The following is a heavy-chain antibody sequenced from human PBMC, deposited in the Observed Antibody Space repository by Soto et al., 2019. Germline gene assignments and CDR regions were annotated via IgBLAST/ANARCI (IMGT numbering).Heavy chain of an antibody. CDR2: IKQDGSEK. V-gene: IGHV3-7*01. CDR1: GFTFSSYW. Sequence: GGSLRLSCAASGFTFSSYWMSWVRQAPGKGLEWVANIKQDGSEKYYVDSVKGRFTISRDNAKNSLYLQMNSLRAEDTAVYYCARDRVTIFGVVFDYWGQGTLVTVSS. D-gene: IGHD3-3*01. CDR3: ARDRVTIFGVVFDY. J-gene: IGHJ4*02.